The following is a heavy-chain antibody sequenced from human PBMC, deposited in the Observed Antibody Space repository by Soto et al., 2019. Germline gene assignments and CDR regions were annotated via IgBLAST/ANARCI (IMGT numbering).Heavy chain of an antibody. V-gene: IGHV3-23*01. CDR1: GFTFSSYA. CDR3: AKDLYYYDSSGYWDY. D-gene: IGHD3-22*01. Sequence: GGSLRLSCAASGFTFSSYAMSWVRQAPGKGLEWVSAISGSGGSTYYADSVKGRFTISRDNSKNTLYLQMNSLRAEDTAVYYCAKDLYYYDSSGYWDYWGQGTLVTVSS. J-gene: IGHJ4*02. CDR2: ISGSGGST.